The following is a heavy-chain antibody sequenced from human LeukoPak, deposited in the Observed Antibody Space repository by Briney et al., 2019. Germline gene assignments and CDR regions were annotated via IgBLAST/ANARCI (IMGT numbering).Heavy chain of an antibody. V-gene: IGHV4-30-4*01. CDR3: ARVFYGDYSLYCFDY. CDR2: IYYSGST. J-gene: IGHJ4*02. CDR1: GGSISSGDYY. Sequence: SETLSLTCTVSGGSISSGDYYWSWIRQPPRKGLEWIGYIYYSGSTYYNPSLKSRVTISVDTSKTQFSLKLSSVTAADTAVYYCARVFYGDYSLYCFDYWGQGTLVTVSS. D-gene: IGHD4-17*01.